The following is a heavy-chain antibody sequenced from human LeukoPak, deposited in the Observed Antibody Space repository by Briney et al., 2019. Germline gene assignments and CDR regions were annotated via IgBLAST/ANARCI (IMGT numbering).Heavy chain of an antibody. Sequence: SETLSLTCTVSGGSISGSSYYWGWIRQPPGKGLEWIGTIYYRGNTYYNPSLKSRVSISVDTSKNQFSLSLRSVTAADTAVYYCGRVAGTYFDYWGQGTLVTVSS. CDR2: IYYRGNT. CDR1: GGSISGSSYY. D-gene: IGHD6-19*01. V-gene: IGHV4-39*07. CDR3: GRVAGTYFDY. J-gene: IGHJ4*02.